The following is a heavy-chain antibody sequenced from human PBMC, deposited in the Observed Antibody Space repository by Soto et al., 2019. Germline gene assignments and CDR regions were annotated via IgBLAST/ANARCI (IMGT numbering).Heavy chain of an antibody. Sequence: EVQLVESGGGLVQPGGALRLSCAASGFTFSSYSMNWVRQAPGKGLEWVSYISSGSGSIYYADSVKGRLTISRDNAKNSLYLQMNSLRDEDTAVYYCARATNPPFDYWGQGTLVTVSS. J-gene: IGHJ4*02. CDR1: GFTFSSYS. D-gene: IGHD2-8*01. V-gene: IGHV3-48*02. CDR3: ARATNPPFDY. CDR2: ISSGSGSI.